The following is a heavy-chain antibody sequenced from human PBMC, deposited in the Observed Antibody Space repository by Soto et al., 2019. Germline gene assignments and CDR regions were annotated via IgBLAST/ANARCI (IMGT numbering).Heavy chain of an antibody. CDR2: VYSSGST. CDR3: ARIQYYSESHRCFDS. D-gene: IGHD3-10*01. V-gene: IGHV4-4*07. Sequence: QLLESGPGLVKPSGTLSLTCSVSGGSIRGYYWSWIRQAAGGGLEWIGRVYSSGSTNYSPSLKSRVTMSVDTSQYQFSLKLTSVTAADTAVYYCARIQYYSESHRCFDSWGQGTLVTVSS. J-gene: IGHJ5*01. CDR1: GGSIRGYY.